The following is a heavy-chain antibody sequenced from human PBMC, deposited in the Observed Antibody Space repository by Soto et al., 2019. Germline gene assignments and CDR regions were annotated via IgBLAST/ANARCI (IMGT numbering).Heavy chain of an antibody. J-gene: IGHJ6*02. CDR2: INHSGST. CDR3: ARRYYYGSGSLRPYYYYGMDV. Sequence: SETLSLTCAVYGGSFSGYYWSWIRQPPGKGLDWIGEINHSGSTNYNPSLKSRVTISVDTSKNQFSLKLSSVTAADTAVYYCARRYYYGSGSLRPYYYYGMDVWGQGTTVTVSS. CDR1: GGSFSGYY. V-gene: IGHV4-34*01. D-gene: IGHD3-10*01.